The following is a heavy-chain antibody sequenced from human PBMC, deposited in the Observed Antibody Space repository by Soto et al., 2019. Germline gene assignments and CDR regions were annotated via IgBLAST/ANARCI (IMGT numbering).Heavy chain of an antibody. CDR2: INSDGSST. D-gene: IGHD2-2*01. V-gene: IGHV3-74*01. J-gene: IGHJ4*02. Sequence: EVQLVESGGGLVQPGGSLRLSCAASGFTFSSYCMNWVRQAPGKGLVWVSRINSDGSSTSYADSVKGRFTISRDNAKNTVYLQMNSLRAEDTAVYYCARGRYQLLWGDYWGQGTLATVSS. CDR1: GFTFSSYC. CDR3: ARGRYQLLWGDY.